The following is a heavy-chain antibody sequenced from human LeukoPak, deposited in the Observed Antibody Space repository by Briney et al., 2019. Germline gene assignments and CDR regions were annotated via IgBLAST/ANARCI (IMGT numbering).Heavy chain of an antibody. CDR1: GGSINNGGYY. J-gene: IGHJ5*02. CDR3: AREIEARLGELSSNWFDP. Sequence: SQTLSLTCTVSGGSINNGGYYWSWLRQHPGKGLEWFVYIYDSGSTYYYPSLQSRRTMSVDTSKNQFSLKLSSVTAADTAVYYCAREIEARLGELSSNWFDPWGQGTLVTVSS. CDR2: IYDSGST. D-gene: IGHD3-16*02. V-gene: IGHV4-31*03.